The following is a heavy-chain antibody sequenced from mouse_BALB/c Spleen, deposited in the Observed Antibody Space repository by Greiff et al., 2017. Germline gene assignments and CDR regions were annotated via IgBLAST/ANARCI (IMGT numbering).Heavy chain of an antibody. CDR1: GFTFSSYA. J-gene: IGHJ3*01. Sequence: EVQLQESGGGLVKPGGSLKLSCAASGFTFSSYAMSWVRQTPEKRLEWVATISSGGSYTYYPDSVKGRFTISRDNAKNTLYLQMSSLRSEDTAMYYCARRAYYRYDEEWFAYWGQGTLVTVSA. CDR2: ISSGGSYT. D-gene: IGHD2-14*01. V-gene: IGHV5-9-3*01. CDR3: ARRAYYRYDEEWFAY.